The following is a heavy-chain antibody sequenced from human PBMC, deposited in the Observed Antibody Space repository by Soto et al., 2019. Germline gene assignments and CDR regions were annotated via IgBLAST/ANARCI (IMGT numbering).Heavy chain of an antibody. V-gene: IGHV3-7*01. CDR2: IKQDGSEK. CDR3: ATVLNYYDSSPFDY. J-gene: IGHJ4*02. Sequence: PGGSLRLSCAASGFTFSSYWMSWVRQAPGKGLEWVANIKQDGSEKYYVDSVKGRFTISRDNAKNSLYLQMNSLRAEDTAVYYCATVLNYYDSSPFDYWGQGTLVTVSS. CDR1: GFTFSSYW. D-gene: IGHD3-22*01.